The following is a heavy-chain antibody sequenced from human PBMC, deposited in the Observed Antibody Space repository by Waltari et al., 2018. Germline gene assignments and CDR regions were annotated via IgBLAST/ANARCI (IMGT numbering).Heavy chain of an antibody. CDR3: TSVEMATIFAFDI. V-gene: IGHV3-73*01. J-gene: IGHJ3*02. D-gene: IGHD5-12*01. Sequence: EVQLVESGGGFVQPGGSLKLSCAASGFTFSGSAMHWVRQASGKGLDWVGRIRSKANSYATAYAASVKGRFTISRDDSKNTAYLQMNSLKTEDTAVYYCTSVEMATIFAFDIWGQGTMVTVSS. CDR1: GFTFSGSA. CDR2: IRSKANSYAT.